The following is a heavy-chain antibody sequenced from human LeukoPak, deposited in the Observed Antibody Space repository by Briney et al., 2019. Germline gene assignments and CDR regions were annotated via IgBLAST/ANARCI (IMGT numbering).Heavy chain of an antibody. V-gene: IGHV3-23*01. J-gene: IGHJ4*02. CDR3: EKDFGYCINGVCYGTPFDY. Sequence: GGSLSLLCAASGYTFSILAISCLRQAPGKGLEWVSGISGSGGSTYYADSVKGRFTISRDNSKNTLYLQMNGLRAEDTAVYYCEKDFGYCINGVCYGTPFDYWGQGTLVTVSS. CDR1: GYTFSILA. CDR2: ISGSGGST. D-gene: IGHD2-8*01.